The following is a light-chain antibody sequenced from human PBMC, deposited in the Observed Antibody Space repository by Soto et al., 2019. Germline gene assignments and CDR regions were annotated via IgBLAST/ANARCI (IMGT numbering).Light chain of an antibody. CDR2: TAS. V-gene: IGKV3D-11*01. CDR1: QGIGDT. J-gene: IGKJ4*01. CDR3: QERSRWPRAT. Sequence: EVVMRQSPATLSVSPGEGATLSCRASQGIGDTLAWYQHKPGQTPRLLIHTASSRATGIPARFSGSGSRTDFTLTISSLEPEDIAIYYCQERSRWPRATFGGGTKVDIK.